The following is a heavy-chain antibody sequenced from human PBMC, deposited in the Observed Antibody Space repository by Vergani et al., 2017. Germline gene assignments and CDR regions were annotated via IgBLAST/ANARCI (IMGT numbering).Heavy chain of an antibody. CDR2: ISSSSSTI. CDR3: ARTLGFGELLFPYYYYGMDV. Sequence: EVQLVESGGGLVQPGGSLRLSCAASGFTFSSYSMNWVRQAPGKGLEWVSYISSSSSTIYYADSVKGRFTISRDNAKNALYLQMNGLRAEDTAVYYCARTLGFGELLFPYYYYGMDVWGQGTTVTVSS. V-gene: IGHV3-48*04. CDR1: GFTFSSYS. J-gene: IGHJ6*02. D-gene: IGHD3-10*01.